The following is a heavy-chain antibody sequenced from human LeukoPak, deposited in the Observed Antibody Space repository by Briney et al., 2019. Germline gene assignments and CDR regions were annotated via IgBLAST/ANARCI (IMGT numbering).Heavy chain of an antibody. J-gene: IGHJ6*03. CDR1: GFTFSSYG. CDR3: AKESAGYSSVWSPYYSYMDV. Sequence: AGSLRLSCAAYGFTFSSYGMRWVSQAPGKGLEWVAFVRNDGRNDYDADAVKGRFTISGDNSKNTLYLQMNTLRAEDTAVYYCAKESAGYSSVWSPYYSYMDVWGKGTTVTVSS. V-gene: IGHV3-30*02. D-gene: IGHD6-19*01. CDR2: VRNDGRND.